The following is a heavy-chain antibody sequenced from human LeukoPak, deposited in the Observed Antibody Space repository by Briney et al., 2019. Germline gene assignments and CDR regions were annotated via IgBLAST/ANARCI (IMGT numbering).Heavy chain of an antibody. CDR3: ARVQYYYYYMDV. CDR2: INWNSGSI. CDR1: GFTFDEYG. V-gene: IGHV3-20*04. J-gene: IGHJ6*03. Sequence: GGSLRLSCAASGFTFDEYGMSWVRQAPGKGLEWVSGINWNSGSIGYADSVKGRFTISRDNAKNSLYLQMNSLRAEDTAVYYCARVQYYYYYMDVWGKGTTVTVSS.